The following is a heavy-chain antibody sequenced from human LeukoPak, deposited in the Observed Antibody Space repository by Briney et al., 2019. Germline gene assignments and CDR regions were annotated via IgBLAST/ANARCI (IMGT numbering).Heavy chain of an antibody. D-gene: IGHD3-3*01. Sequence: GGSLRLSCAASGFTFSDYATHSVRHAPGEGLEWGSGISWNSGSIGYADSVKGRFTISRDNAKNSLYLQMNSLRAEDMALYYCAKDSASRHSYYDFWSGYLWHAFDIWGQGTIVTVS. J-gene: IGHJ3*02. CDR3: AKDSASRHSYYDFWSGYLWHAFDI. V-gene: IGHV3-9*03. CDR2: ISWNSGSI. CDR1: GFTFSDYA.